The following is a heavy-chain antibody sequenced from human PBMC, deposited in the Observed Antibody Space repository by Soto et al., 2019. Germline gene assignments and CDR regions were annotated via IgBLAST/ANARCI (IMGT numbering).Heavy chain of an antibody. CDR2: IYSGGST. V-gene: IGHV3-53*01. CDR1: GFTVSSTY. CDR3: ASTYYYDPDTSLAEYFQH. J-gene: IGHJ1*01. Sequence: QPGGSLRLSCAASGFTVSSTYMSWVRQAQGKGLEWVSVIYSGGSTYYADSVKGRFTISRDNSKNTLYLQMNSLRAEDTAVYYCASTYYYDPDTSLAEYFQHWGQGTLVTVSS. D-gene: IGHD3-22*01.